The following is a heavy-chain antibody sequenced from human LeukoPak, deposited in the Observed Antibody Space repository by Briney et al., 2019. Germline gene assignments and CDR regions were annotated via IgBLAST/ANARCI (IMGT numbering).Heavy chain of an antibody. D-gene: IGHD4-23*01. J-gene: IGHJ4*02. CDR2: INPNSGGT. CDR1: GYTFTGYY. Sequence: VKVSCKASGYTFTGYYMHWVRQAPGQGLEWMGWINPNSGGTNYAQKFQGRVTMTRDTSISTAYMELSRLRSDDTAVYYCARCDYGGKPTLGNFDYWGQGTLVTVSS. CDR3: ARCDYGGKPTLGNFDY. V-gene: IGHV1-2*02.